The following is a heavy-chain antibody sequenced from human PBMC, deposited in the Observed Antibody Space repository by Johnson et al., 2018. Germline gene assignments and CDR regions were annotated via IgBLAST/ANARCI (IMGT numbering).Heavy chain of an antibody. Sequence: VQLVESGGGLVQPGGSLRLSCAASGFTFDDYAMHWVRQAPGKGLEWVSGISWNSGSIGYADSVRGRFTISRDNAKNSLYLHMNSLRAEDTAVYYCARDNKELAGAFDIWGQGTMVTVSS. CDR2: ISWNSGSI. V-gene: IGHV3-9*01. CDR3: ARDNKELAGAFDI. CDR1: GFTFDDYA. D-gene: IGHD6-13*01. J-gene: IGHJ3*02.